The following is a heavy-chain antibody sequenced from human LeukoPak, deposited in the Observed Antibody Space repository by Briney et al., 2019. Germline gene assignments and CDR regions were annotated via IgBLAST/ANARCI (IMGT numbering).Heavy chain of an antibody. CDR2: IIPIFGTA. Sequence: SVKVSCKASGGTFISYAISWVRQAPGQGLEWMGGIIPIFGTANYAQKFQGRVTITTDESTSTAYMELSSLRSEDTAVYYCARESELGSYFDYWGQGTLVTVSS. D-gene: IGHD7-27*01. CDR1: GGTFISYA. V-gene: IGHV1-69*05. CDR3: ARESELGSYFDY. J-gene: IGHJ4*02.